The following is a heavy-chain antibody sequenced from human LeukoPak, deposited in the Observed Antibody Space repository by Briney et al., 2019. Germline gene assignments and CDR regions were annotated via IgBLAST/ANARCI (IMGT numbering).Heavy chain of an antibody. Sequence: GGSLRLSCAAPGFTFSSYAMSWVRQAPGKGLEWVSAISGSGGSTYYADSVKGRFTISRDNSKNTLYLQMNSLRAEDTAVYYCASGLNKAAGEEVRDYWGQGTLVTASS. CDR1: GFTFSSYA. D-gene: IGHD6-13*01. CDR2: ISGSGGST. V-gene: IGHV3-23*01. CDR3: ASGLNKAAGEEVRDY. J-gene: IGHJ4*02.